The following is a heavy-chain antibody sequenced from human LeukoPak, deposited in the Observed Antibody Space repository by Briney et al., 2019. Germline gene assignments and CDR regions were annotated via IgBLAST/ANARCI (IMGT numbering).Heavy chain of an antibody. J-gene: IGHJ3*02. CDR3: GSGYYDSSGYRDAFDI. Sequence: SVKVSCKASGATFSSYAISWVRQAPGQGLEWMGGIIPIFGTANYAQKFQGRVTITTDESTSTAYMELSSLRSEETAVYYCGSGYYDSSGYRDAFDIWGQGTMVTVSS. CDR1: GATFSSYA. V-gene: IGHV1-69*05. D-gene: IGHD3-22*01. CDR2: IIPIFGTA.